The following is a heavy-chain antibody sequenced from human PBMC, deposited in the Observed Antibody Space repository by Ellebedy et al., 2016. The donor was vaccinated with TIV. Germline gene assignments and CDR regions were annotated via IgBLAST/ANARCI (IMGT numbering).Heavy chain of an antibody. D-gene: IGHD3-16*01. CDR3: ASGHRGISFGI. CDR2: IKHDGSEN. V-gene: IGHV3-7*03. J-gene: IGHJ3*02. CDR1: GFTFSSSW. Sequence: PGGSLRLSCAASGFTFSSSWMSWVRQVRQAPGKWLEWVANIKHDGSENSYVDSVKGRFTISRDNAKNSLYLQMNSLRAEDTAVYYCASGHRGISFGIWGQGTMVTVSS.